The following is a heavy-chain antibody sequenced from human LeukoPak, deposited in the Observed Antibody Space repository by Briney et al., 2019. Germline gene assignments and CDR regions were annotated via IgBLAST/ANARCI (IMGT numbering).Heavy chain of an antibody. CDR3: ARGHMLTGYYNFAWFDP. J-gene: IGHJ5*02. CDR2: IGTAGDT. D-gene: IGHD3-9*01. CDR1: GFTYSRCD. V-gene: IGHV3-13*01. Sequence: GGSLRLSCAASGFTYSRCDMHWVRQPTGKGLEWVSAIGTAGDTYYSHSVKGRFTISRENAKNSLYLHMNSLSAGDTAVYFCARGHMLTGYYNFAWFDPWGQGTLVTVSS.